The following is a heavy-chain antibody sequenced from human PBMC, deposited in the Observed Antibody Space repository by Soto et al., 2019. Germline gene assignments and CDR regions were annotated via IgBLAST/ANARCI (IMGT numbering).Heavy chain of an antibody. Sequence: QVQLVESGGGVVQPGRSLRLSCAASGFTFSSYAMHWVRQAPGKGLERVAVISFDGSNKYYADSVKGRFTISRDKSQNTLYLQMNSLRAEDTAVYYCARDPMGRYYGSGSYYFDYWGQGNLVTVPS. J-gene: IGHJ4*02. V-gene: IGHV3-30-3*01. CDR2: ISFDGSNK. D-gene: IGHD3-10*01. CDR1: GFTFSSYA. CDR3: ARDPMGRYYGSGSYYFDY.